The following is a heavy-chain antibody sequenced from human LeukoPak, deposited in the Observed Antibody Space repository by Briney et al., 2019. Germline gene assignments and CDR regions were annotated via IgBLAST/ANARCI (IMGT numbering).Heavy chain of an antibody. CDR3: FTGLISPPQNIVVVPAALDY. J-gene: IGHJ4*02. V-gene: IGHV4-59*12. D-gene: IGHD2-2*01. CDR1: GGSISSYY. CDR2: TYYSGST. Sequence: PSETLSLTCTVSGGSISSYYWSWIRQPPGKGLEWIGNTYYSGSTNYNPSLKSRVTISVDTSKNQFSLKLSSVTAADTAVYYCFTGLISPPQNIVVVPAALDYWGQGTLVTVSS.